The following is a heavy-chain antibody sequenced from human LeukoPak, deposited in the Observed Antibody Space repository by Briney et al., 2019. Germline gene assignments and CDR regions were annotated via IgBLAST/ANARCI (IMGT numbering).Heavy chain of an antibody. CDR1: GFTFSSYW. CDR3: ARGGLYYFDY. Sequence: GGSLRLSCAASGFTFSSYWMTWVRQAPGKGLEWVANIKQDGSEKYYVDSVKGRFTISRDSAKNPLYLQMNSLRAEDTAVYYCARGGLYYFDYWGQGTLVTVSS. J-gene: IGHJ4*02. D-gene: IGHD3/OR15-3a*01. V-gene: IGHV3-7*03. CDR2: IKQDGSEK.